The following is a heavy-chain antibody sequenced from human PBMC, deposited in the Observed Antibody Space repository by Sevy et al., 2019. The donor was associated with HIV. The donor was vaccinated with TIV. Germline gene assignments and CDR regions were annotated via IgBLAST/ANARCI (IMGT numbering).Heavy chain of an antibody. V-gene: IGHV3-9*01. D-gene: IGHD2-2*01. Sequence: GGSLRLSCVASGFTFDDYAMHWIRQGPGKGLEWVSGISFNGGTIGYGDSVQGRFTISRDNVKNSLYLQMNNLRPDDTALYYCARDGCSSGYRGGYFDSWGQGTLVTVSS. CDR3: ARDGCSSGYRGGYFDS. CDR2: ISFNGGTI. J-gene: IGHJ4*02. CDR1: GFTFDDYA.